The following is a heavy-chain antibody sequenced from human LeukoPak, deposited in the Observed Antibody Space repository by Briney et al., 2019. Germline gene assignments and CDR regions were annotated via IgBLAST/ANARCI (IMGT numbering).Heavy chain of an antibody. Sequence: SETLSLTCAVYGGSFSGYYWSWIRQPPGKGLEWIGEINHSGSTNYNPSLKSRVTISVDTSKNQFSLELSSVTAADTAVYYCARGSGRDYWGQGTLVTVSS. V-gene: IGHV4-34*01. D-gene: IGHD3-10*01. CDR1: GGSFSGYY. CDR2: INHSGST. J-gene: IGHJ4*02. CDR3: ARGSGRDY.